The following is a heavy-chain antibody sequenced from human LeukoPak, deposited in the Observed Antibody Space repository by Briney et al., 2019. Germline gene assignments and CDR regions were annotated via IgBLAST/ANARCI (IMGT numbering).Heavy chain of an antibody. CDR3: ARGRRYSYGYSPLDY. J-gene: IGHJ4*02. Sequence: ASVKVSCKASGYTFTSYGISWVRQAPGQGLEWMGWISAYNGNTNYAQKLQGRVTMTTDTSTSTAYMELSRLRSDDTAVYYCARGRRYSYGYSPLDYWGQGTLVTVSS. CDR1: GYTFTSYG. V-gene: IGHV1-18*01. CDR2: ISAYNGNT. D-gene: IGHD5-18*01.